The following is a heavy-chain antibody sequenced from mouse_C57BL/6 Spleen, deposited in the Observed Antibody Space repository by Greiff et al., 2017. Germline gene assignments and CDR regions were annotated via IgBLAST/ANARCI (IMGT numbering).Heavy chain of an antibody. CDR2: IDPSDSKT. J-gene: IGHJ1*03. Sequence: VQLQQPGAELVRPGSSVKLSCKASGYTFTSYWMHWVKQMPIQGLEWIGNIDPSDSKTHYNQKFKDKATLTVDKSSSTAYMQLSSLTSEDSADYYGLGYGKYGAESFDVWGTGTTVTVSA. D-gene: IGHD2-1*01. V-gene: IGHV1-52*01. CDR1: GYTFTSYW. CDR3: LGYGKYGAESFDV.